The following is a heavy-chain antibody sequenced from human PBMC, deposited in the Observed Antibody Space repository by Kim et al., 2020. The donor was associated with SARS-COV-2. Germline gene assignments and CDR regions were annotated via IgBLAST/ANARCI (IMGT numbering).Heavy chain of an antibody. CDR3: ARDNQLPPYYMDV. V-gene: IGHV3-33*01. Sequence: YADSVKSRFTISRDNSKNTLYLQMNSLRAEDTAVYYCARDNQLPPYYMDVWGKGTTVTVSS. D-gene: IGHD1-7*01. J-gene: IGHJ6*03.